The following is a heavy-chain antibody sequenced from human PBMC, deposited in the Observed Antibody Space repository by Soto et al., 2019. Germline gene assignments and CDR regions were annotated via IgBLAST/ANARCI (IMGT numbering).Heavy chain of an antibody. D-gene: IGHD6-6*01. CDR3: AKDLGSSLQNYYYYYGMDV. CDR1: GFTFSSYG. V-gene: IGHV3-30*18. J-gene: IGHJ6*02. CDR2: ISYDGSNK. Sequence: GGSLRLSCAASGFTFSSYGMHWVSQAPGKRLEWVAVISYDGSNKYYADSVKGRFTISRDNSKNTLYLQMNSLRAEDTAVYYCAKDLGSSLQNYYYYYGMDVWGQGTTVTVSS.